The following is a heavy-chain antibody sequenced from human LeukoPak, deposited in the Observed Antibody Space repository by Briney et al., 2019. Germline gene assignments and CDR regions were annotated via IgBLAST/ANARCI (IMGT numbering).Heavy chain of an antibody. V-gene: IGHV3-74*01. CDR1: GFTFSSSW. CDR3: ARGLVPGFLDY. J-gene: IGHJ4*02. D-gene: IGHD4-11*01. CDR2: INSDESIT. Sequence: GGSLRLSCAASGFTFSSSWMYWVRQAPGKVLVWVSRINSDESITTYADSVKGRFTISRDNAKNTLYLQMNSLRAEDTAVYYCARGLVPGFLDYWPQGTPVPVSS.